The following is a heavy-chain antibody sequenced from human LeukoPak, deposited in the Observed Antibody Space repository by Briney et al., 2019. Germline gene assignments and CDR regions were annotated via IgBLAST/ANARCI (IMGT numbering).Heavy chain of an antibody. D-gene: IGHD2-2*02. J-gene: IGHJ6*03. V-gene: IGHV1-69*04. CDR2: IIPILGIA. Sequence: GASVKVSCKASGGTFSSYAISWVRQAPGQGLEWMGRIIPILGIANYAQKFQGRVTITADKSTSTAYMELSSLRSEDTAVYYCARGLYSYYYMDVWGKGTTVTVSS. CDR3: ARGLYSYYYMDV. CDR1: GGTFSSYA.